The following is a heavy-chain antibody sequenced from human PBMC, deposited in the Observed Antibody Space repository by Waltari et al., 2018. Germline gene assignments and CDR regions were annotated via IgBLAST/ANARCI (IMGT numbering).Heavy chain of an antibody. V-gene: IGHV4-39*01. Sequence: QLQLQESGPGLVTPSETLSLTCTVSGGSIRSSSYYWGWIRQPPGKGLEWIGSIYYSGSTYYNPSLKSRVTISVDTSKNQFSLKLSSVTAADTAVYYCARHSQWELLGYFDYWGQGTLVTVSS. CDR3: ARHSQWELLGYFDY. J-gene: IGHJ4*02. CDR2: IYYSGST. CDR1: GGSIRSSSYY. D-gene: IGHD1-26*01.